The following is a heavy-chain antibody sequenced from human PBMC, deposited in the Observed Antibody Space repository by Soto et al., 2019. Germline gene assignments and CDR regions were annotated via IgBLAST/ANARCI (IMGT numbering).Heavy chain of an antibody. Sequence: PGGSLRLSCAASVFTFSSYGMHWVRQAPGKGLEWVAVIWYDGSNKYYADSVKGRFTISRDNSKNTLYLQMNSLRAEDTAVYYCARDLGQLGHYYYYGMDVWGQGTTVTVSS. J-gene: IGHJ6*02. D-gene: IGHD6-13*01. CDR1: VFTFSSYG. CDR3: ARDLGQLGHYYYYGMDV. CDR2: IWYDGSNK. V-gene: IGHV3-33*01.